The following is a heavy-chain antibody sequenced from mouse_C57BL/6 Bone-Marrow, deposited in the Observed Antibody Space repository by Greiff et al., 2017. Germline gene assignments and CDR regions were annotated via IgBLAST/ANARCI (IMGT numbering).Heavy chain of an antibody. Sequence: VQLQQPGAELVKPGASVKLSCKASGYTFTSYWMHWVKQRPGQGLEWIGMIHPNSGSTNYNEKFKSKATLTVDKSSSTAYMQLSSLTSEDSAGYYGARCYYYGSSWDFDVWGTGTTVTVSS. D-gene: IGHD1-1*01. CDR1: GYTFTSYW. J-gene: IGHJ1*03. V-gene: IGHV1-64*01. CDR3: ARCYYYGSSWDFDV. CDR2: IHPNSGST.